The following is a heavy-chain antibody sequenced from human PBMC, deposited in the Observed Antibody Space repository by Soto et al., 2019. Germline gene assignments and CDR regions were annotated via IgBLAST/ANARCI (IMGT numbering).Heavy chain of an antibody. Sequence: QMQLVESGGDLVKPGGSLRLSWDASGFTFGDNKMGGIRRVPGRGLEWLAFISSSGSYTKYSDSMRGRLTVSRDNGQNSLYLQMNSLRVDDTGVYYCARLRVGVNWYFDLWGRGTMVPVSA. V-gene: IGHV3-11*06. CDR1: GFTFGDNK. J-gene: IGHJ2*01. CDR2: ISSSGSYT. D-gene: IGHD1-26*01. CDR3: ARLRVGVNWYFDL.